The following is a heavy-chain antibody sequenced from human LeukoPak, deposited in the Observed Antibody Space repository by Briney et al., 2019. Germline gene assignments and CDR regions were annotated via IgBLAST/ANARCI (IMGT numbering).Heavy chain of an antibody. J-gene: IGHJ3*02. CDR3: ARVGSTDSPHAFDI. V-gene: IGHV3-74*01. D-gene: IGHD2-21*02. CDR2: INSDGRVT. CDR1: GFTFSSYW. Sequence: GGSLRVSCAASGFTFSSYWMDWVCQAPGKGLVWVSGINSDGRVTRYAESVKGRFTISRDNAKNTLYLQMNSLRAEDTSVYYCARVGSTDSPHAFDIWGQGTMVTVSS.